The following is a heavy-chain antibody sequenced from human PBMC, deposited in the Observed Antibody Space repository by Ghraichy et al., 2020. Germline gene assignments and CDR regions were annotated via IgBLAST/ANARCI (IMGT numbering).Heavy chain of an antibody. CDR3: TRDRRDGYNYVEL. CDR2: ISYGGHT. V-gene: IGHV4-59*01. CDR1: GGSISPYY. Sequence: SQTLSLTFTVSGGSISPYYWSWIRQPPGKGLEWIGYISYGGHTDYNPSLKSRVTTSIDTSKNQFSLKLTSVTAADTAVYYCTRDRRDGYNYVELWGQGTLVTVSS. J-gene: IGHJ4*02. D-gene: IGHD5-24*01.